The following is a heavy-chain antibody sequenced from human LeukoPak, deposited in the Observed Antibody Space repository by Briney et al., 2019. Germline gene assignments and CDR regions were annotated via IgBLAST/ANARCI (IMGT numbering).Heavy chain of an antibody. D-gene: IGHD3-16*01. V-gene: IGHV4-59*01. J-gene: IGHJ4*02. CDR3: ARGGPYGSFDY. CDR2: IYYSGST. CDR1: GGSISSYY. Sequence: SETLSLTCTVSGGSISSYYWSWIRQPPGKGLEWIGYIYYSGSTNYNPSLKSRVTISVDTSKNQFSLKLSSVTAADTAVYYCARGGPYGSFDYWGQGTLVTVSS.